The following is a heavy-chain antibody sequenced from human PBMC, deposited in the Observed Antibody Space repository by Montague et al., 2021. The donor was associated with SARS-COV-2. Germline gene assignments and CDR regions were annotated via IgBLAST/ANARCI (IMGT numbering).Heavy chain of an antibody. J-gene: IGHJ4*02. Sequence: TLSLTCTVSGGSISSGSYYWTWIRQPAGKGLEWIGRIYTSGSTNYNPSLKSRVTISVDRSKNQFSLKLSSVTSADTAVYYCTSGDGNYGWRYYFWGQGTLVTVSS. V-gene: IGHV4-61*02. CDR3: TSGDGNYGWRYYF. D-gene: IGHD2-21*02. CDR1: GGSISSGSYY. CDR2: IYTSGST.